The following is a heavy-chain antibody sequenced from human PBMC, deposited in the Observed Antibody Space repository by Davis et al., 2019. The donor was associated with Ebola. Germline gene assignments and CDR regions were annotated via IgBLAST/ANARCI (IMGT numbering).Heavy chain of an antibody. CDR2: IDPDDSDT. Sequence: GESLKISRKGSGYSFTSYWIGWVRQMPGRGLQWMGIIDPDDSDTRYSPSFQGQVTISADKSISTAYLQWSSLKASDTAMYYCARPSITGTADAFDIWGQGTMVTVSS. J-gene: IGHJ3*02. CDR3: ARPSITGTADAFDI. V-gene: IGHV5-51*01. D-gene: IGHD1-20*01. CDR1: GYSFTSYW.